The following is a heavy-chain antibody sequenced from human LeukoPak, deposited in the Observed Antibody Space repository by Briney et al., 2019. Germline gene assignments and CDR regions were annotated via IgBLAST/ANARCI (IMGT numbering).Heavy chain of an antibody. V-gene: IGHV3-15*01. Sequence: TPGGSLRLSCAASGFTFSSAWMVWVRQAPGKGLEWVGRIKSKTNGGTTDYAAPVKVRFTISRDDSKNTLYLQLNSLKTEDTALYCCTTYRGMTELPLFSYWGQGTLVTVSS. D-gene: IGHD1-26*01. CDR3: TTYRGMTELPLFSY. CDR1: GFTFSSAW. J-gene: IGHJ4*02. CDR2: IKSKTNGGTT.